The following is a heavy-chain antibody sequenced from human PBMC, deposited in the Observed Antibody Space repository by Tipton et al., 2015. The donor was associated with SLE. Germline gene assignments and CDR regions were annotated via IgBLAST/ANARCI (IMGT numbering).Heavy chain of an antibody. CDR3: AREVAGTGFDY. Sequence: SLRLSCAASGFIFSSYAMSWVRQSPGKGLECVAAITHNSGSTYYADSVKGRFTISRDNSKNTLYLQMNSLRAEDTAVYYCAREVAGTGFDYWGQGTLVTVSS. D-gene: IGHD6-19*01. V-gene: IGHV3-23*01. J-gene: IGHJ4*02. CDR2: ITHNSGST. CDR1: GFIFSSYA.